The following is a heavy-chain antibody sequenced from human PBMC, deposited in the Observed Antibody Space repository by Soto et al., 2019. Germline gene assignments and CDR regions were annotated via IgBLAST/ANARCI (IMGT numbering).Heavy chain of an antibody. CDR1: GFTFSSYS. CDR2: ISSSSSTI. V-gene: IGHV3-48*01. CDR3: ARGKGPLDY. Sequence: GGSLRLSCAASGFTFSSYSMNWVRQAPGKGLEWVSYISSSSSTIYYADSVKGRFTISRDNAKNSLYLQMNSLRAEDTAVYYCARGKGPLDYWGQGTLVTVSS. D-gene: IGHD3-10*01. J-gene: IGHJ4*02.